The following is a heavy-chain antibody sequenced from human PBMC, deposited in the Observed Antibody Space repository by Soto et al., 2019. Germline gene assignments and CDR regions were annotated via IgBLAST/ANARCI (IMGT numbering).Heavy chain of an antibody. CDR3: ARDRFGSSSWYHYYGMDV. CDR1: GFTFSSYG. V-gene: IGHV3-33*01. J-gene: IGHJ6*02. CDR2: IWYDGSNK. Sequence: GGSLRLSCAASGFTFSSYGMHWVRQAPGKGLEWVAVIWYDGSNKYYADSVKGRFTISRDNSKNTRYLQMNSLRAEDTAVYYCARDRFGSSSWYHYYGMDVWGQGTTVTVSS. D-gene: IGHD6-13*01.